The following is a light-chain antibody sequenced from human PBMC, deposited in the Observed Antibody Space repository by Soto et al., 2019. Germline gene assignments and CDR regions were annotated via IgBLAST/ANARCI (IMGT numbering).Light chain of an antibody. CDR3: QQSYSGPLT. J-gene: IGKJ4*01. V-gene: IGKV1-39*01. CDR1: QSISSY. CDR2: AAS. Sequence: IQMTQSPASLSASVGDRVTITCRASQSISSYLNWYQQKPGKAPKVLIYAASSLQSGVPSRCSGIGSGTDFTLSISSLQPEDFETYYCQQSYSGPLTFGGGTKVDIK.